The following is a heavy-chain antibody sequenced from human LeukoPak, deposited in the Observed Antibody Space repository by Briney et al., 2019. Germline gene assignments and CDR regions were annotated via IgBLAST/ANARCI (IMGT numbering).Heavy chain of an antibody. CDR3: ARAALRTPLTYFDY. CDR1: GGSISSSSYY. Sequence: IPSETLSLTCAVSGGSISSSSYYWGWIRQPPGKGLEWIGSFYYSGSTYYNPSLKSRVTISVDTSKNQFSLKLSSVTAADTAVYYCARAALRTPLTYFDYWGQGTLVTVSS. D-gene: IGHD5-12*01. V-gene: IGHV4-39*07. CDR2: FYYSGST. J-gene: IGHJ4*02.